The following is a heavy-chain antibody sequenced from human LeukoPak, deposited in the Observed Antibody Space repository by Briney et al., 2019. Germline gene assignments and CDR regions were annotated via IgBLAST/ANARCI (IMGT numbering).Heavy chain of an antibody. J-gene: IGHJ4*02. D-gene: IGHD3-22*01. CDR1: GYTFTTYY. CDR3: ARDQRDSSGYYFDY. V-gene: IGHV1-46*01. Sequence: ASVKVSCKASGYTFTTYYIHWVRQAPGQGLEWVGISNPSGGSTSHAQKFQGRVTMTRDTSTSTVYMELSSLRSEDTAVYYCARDQRDSSGYYFDYWGQGTLVTVSS. CDR2: SNPSGGST.